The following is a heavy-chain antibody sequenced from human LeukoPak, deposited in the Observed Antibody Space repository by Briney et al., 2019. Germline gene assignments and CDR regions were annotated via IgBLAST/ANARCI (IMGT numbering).Heavy chain of an antibody. CDR2: INYSGST. D-gene: IGHD2/OR15-2a*01. V-gene: IGHV4-59*01. CDR1: GGSISNYY. Sequence: SETLSLTCAVSGGSISNYYLNWIRQPPGKGLEWIGYINYSGSTNYNPSLKSRVTISIDTSKNQFSLKLSSVTAADTAVYYCARDYFTSYYYYGMDVWGQGTTVTVSS. J-gene: IGHJ6*02. CDR3: ARDYFTSYYYYGMDV.